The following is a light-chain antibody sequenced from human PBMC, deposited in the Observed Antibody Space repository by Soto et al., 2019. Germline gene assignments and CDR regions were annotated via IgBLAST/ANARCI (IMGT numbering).Light chain of an antibody. CDR1: QSISSW. Sequence: DIPMTQSPSTLAGSELDRVNITCRASQSISSWLAWYQQKPGKAPKLLIYKASSLESGVPSRFSGSGSGTEFTLTISSLQPDDFATYYCQQYNSYSQTFGQGTKVDIK. CDR3: QQYNSYSQT. J-gene: IGKJ1*01. CDR2: KAS. V-gene: IGKV1-5*03.